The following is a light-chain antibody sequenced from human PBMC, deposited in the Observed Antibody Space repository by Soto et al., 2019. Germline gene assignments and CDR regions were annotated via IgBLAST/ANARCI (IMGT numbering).Light chain of an antibody. CDR3: TSYTSSSTYV. CDR1: SSDVGSYNY. V-gene: IGLV2-14*03. Sequence: QSALTQPASVSGSPGQSITIFCTGTSSDVGSYNYVPWYQQHPGRAPKLMIYDVSSRPSGVSNRFSGSKSGNTASLTISGLQAEDEADYFCTSYTSSSTYVFGTGTKVTVL. J-gene: IGLJ1*01. CDR2: DVS.